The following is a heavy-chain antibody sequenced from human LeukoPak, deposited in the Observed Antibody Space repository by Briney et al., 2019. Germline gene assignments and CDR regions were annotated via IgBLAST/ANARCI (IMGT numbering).Heavy chain of an antibody. CDR1: GYSISSGHY. V-gene: IGHV4-38-2*02. Sequence: NTSETLSLTCTVSGYSISSGHYWGWIRQPPGKGLEWIGSIYHSGSTYYNPSLKSRVTISVDTSKNQFSLKLSSVTAADTAVYYCAGDSGSYSGYYYYYYMDVWGKGTTVTVSS. CDR3: AGDSGSYSGYYYYYYMDV. J-gene: IGHJ6*03. D-gene: IGHD1-26*01. CDR2: IYHSGST.